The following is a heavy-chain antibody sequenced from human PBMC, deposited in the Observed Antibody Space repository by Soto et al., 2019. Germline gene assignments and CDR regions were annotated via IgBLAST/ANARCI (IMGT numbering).Heavy chain of an antibody. Sequence: ETLSLTCAVSGYSISSSNWWGWIRQPPGKGLEWIGYIYYSGTTYYNPSLKSRVIISVDRSKNQFSLKLSSVTAADTAVYYCARETYGDYVGYFDPWGQGTLVTVSS. J-gene: IGHJ5*02. D-gene: IGHD4-17*01. CDR1: GYSISSSNW. CDR3: ARETYGDYVGYFDP. CDR2: IYYSGTT. V-gene: IGHV4-28*03.